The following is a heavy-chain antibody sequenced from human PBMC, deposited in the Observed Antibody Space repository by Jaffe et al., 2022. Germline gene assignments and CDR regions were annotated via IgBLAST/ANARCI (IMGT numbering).Heavy chain of an antibody. V-gene: IGHV3-11*01. CDR1: GFTFSDYY. Sequence: QVQLVESGGGLVKPGGSLRLSCAASGFTFSDYYMSWIRQAPGKGLEWVSYISSSGSTIYYADSVKGRFTISRDNAKNSLYLQMNSLRAEDTAVYYCARDPTQYYDFWSGYERNYYYYMDVWGKGTTVTVSS. CDR3: ARDPTQYYDFWSGYERNYYYYMDV. J-gene: IGHJ6*03. D-gene: IGHD3-3*01. CDR2: ISSSGSTI.